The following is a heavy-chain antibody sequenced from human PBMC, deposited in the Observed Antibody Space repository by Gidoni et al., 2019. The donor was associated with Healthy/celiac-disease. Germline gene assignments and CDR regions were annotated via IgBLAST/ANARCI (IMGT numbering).Heavy chain of an antibody. D-gene: IGHD4-4*01. Sequence: EVQLLESGGGLVQPGGSLRLSCAASGFTFSSYSMSWVRQAPGKGLEWVSAISGSGGSTYYADSVKGRFTISRDNSKNTLYLQMNSLRAEDTAVYYCAKDPIVDIYSQWFDPWGQGTLVTVSS. CDR2: ISGSGGST. CDR3: AKDPIVDIYSQWFDP. J-gene: IGHJ5*02. V-gene: IGHV3-23*01. CDR1: GFTFSSYS.